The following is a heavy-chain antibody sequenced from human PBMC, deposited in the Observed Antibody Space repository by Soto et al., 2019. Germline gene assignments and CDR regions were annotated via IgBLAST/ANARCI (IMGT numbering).Heavy chain of an antibody. CDR3: ARSYYYDSSGYYGYFDY. CDR1: GFTFSSYA. CDR2: ISFDGSNK. D-gene: IGHD3-22*01. V-gene: IGHV3-30-3*01. J-gene: IGHJ4*02. Sequence: GGSLRLSCAASGFTFSSYAMHWVRQAPGKGLEWVAIISFDGSNKYYADSVKGRFTISRDNSKNTLYLQMNSLRAEDTAVYYCARSYYYDSSGYYGYFDYWGQGTLVTVSS.